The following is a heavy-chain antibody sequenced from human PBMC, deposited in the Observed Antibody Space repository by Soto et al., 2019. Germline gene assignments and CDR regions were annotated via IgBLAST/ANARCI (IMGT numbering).Heavy chain of an antibody. CDR1: GFTFSSYA. D-gene: IGHD3-9*01. Sequence: GGSLRLSCAASGFTFSSYAMHWVRQAPGKGLESVAVISYDGSNKYYADSVKGRFTISRDNSKNTLYLQMSGLRADDTAVYYCARELVLRYFDWSPSYSWFDPWGQGTLVTVSS. V-gene: IGHV3-30-3*01. CDR3: ARELVLRYFDWSPSYSWFDP. CDR2: ISYDGSNK. J-gene: IGHJ5*02.